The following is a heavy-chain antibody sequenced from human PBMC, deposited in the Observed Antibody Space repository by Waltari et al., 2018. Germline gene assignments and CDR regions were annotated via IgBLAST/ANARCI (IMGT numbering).Heavy chain of an antibody. D-gene: IGHD6-19*01. CDR3: AKVYGSGWSPGEY. Sequence: EVQLLESGGGLVQPGGSLRLSCAASGFTFKNYVMTWVRQAPGKGLEWFAGVSSSCSITYYADSVKGRLTISRDNSKNTLSLQMNSLRVDDTAVYYCAKVYGSGWSPGEYWGLGTLVTVSS. V-gene: IGHV3-23*01. J-gene: IGHJ4*02. CDR1: GFTFKNYV. CDR2: VSSSCSIT.